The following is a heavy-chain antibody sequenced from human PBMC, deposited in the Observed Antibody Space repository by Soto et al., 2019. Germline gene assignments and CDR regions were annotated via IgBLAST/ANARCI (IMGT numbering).Heavy chain of an antibody. CDR1: GGSFSGYY. D-gene: IGHD1-7*01. CDR2: INHSGST. V-gene: IGHV4-34*01. J-gene: IGHJ4*02. Sequence: QVQLQQWGAGLLKPSETLSLTCAVYGGSFSGYYWTWIRQPPGTGLEWIGEINHSGSTNYHPSLKTQVPIAVDTSKNQFSRKRTSGTAADTAVYYCARDKTTGLCDYWGQGTLVTVSS. CDR3: ARDKTTGLCDY.